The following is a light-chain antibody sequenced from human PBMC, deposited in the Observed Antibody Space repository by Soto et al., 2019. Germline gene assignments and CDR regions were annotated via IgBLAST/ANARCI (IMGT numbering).Light chain of an antibody. CDR3: HQYGRTPDWDRWT. CDR1: QSISSSN. CDR2: GAS. J-gene: IGKJ1*01. V-gene: IGKV3-20*01. Sequence: EIVLTQSPGTLSLSPGERATISCRASQSISSSNLAWYQQKPGRAPRLLLYGASNRAAGIPDRFSGSESGTDFTLTISRLEAEDFVMYYCHQYGRTPDWDRWTFGQGTKVEVK.